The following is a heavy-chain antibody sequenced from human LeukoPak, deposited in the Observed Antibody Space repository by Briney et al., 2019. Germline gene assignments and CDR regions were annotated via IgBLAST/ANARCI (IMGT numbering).Heavy chain of an antibody. D-gene: IGHD3-10*02. J-gene: IGHJ4*02. CDR2: IYYSGST. Sequence: PSETLSLTCTVSGGSICSYYWSWIRQPPGKGLEWIGYIYYSGSTNYNPSLKSRVTISVDTSKNQFSLKLSSVTAADTAVYYCARHALFDDCFDYWGQGTLVTVSS. CDR1: GGSICSYY. CDR3: ARHALFDDCFDY. V-gene: IGHV4-59*08.